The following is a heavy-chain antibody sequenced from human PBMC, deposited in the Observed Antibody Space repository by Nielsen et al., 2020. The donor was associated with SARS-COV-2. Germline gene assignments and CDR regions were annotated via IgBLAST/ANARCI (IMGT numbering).Heavy chain of an antibody. CDR3: ARGYYYEGFDY. Sequence: WVRQAPGQGLEWMGWMNPNSGNTNYAQKFQGRVTMTRDTSISTAYMELSRLRSDDTAVYYCARGYYYEGFDYWGQGTLVTVSS. D-gene: IGHD3-22*01. CDR2: MNPNSGNT. J-gene: IGHJ4*02. V-gene: IGHV1-2*02.